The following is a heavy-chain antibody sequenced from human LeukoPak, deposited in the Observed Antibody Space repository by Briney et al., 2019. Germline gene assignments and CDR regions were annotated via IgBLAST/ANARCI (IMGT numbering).Heavy chain of an antibody. Sequence: SETLSLTCAVSGGSISISNWCCIRQPPRMGLEWMAEVYYDGSTTNNPSPQSRGTRSSDTSKNQFSMKLISVTAAETTVVYSSGHELGVCDGGGCPYYFDYWGQGTLVTVSS. V-gene: IGHV4-59*08. D-gene: IGHD2-15*01. J-gene: IGHJ4*02. CDR3: SGHELGVCDGGGCPYYFDY. CDR1: GGSISISN. CDR2: VYYDGST.